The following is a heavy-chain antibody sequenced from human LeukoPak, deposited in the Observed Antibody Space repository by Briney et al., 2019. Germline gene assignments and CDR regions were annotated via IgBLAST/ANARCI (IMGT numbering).Heavy chain of an antibody. CDR3: ARVGKNGWDFDH. J-gene: IGHJ4*02. Sequence: GESLRLSCAASGFTFSAYWMTWVRQAPGKGLAWVANIIEGGDVKYYVDSVKGRFTISRDNTKNSLYLQMTSLRVDDTAVYYCARVGKNGWDFDHWGQGTLVTVSS. D-gene: IGHD1-26*01. CDR1: GFTFSAYW. CDR2: IIEGGDVK. V-gene: IGHV3-7*01.